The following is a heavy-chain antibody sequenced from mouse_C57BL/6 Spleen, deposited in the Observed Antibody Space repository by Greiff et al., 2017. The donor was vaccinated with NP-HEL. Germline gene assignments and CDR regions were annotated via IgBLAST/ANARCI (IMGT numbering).Heavy chain of an antibody. V-gene: IGHV1-78*01. CDR3: ARSRGRLTGKDWFAY. Sequence: VQRVESDAELVKPGASVKISCKVSGYTFTDHTIHWMKQRPEQGLEWIGYIYPRDGSTKYNEKFKGKATLTADKSSSTAYMQLNSLTSEDSAVYFCARSRGRLTGKDWFAYWGQGTLVTVSA. CDR2: IYPRDGST. CDR1: GYTFTDHT. J-gene: IGHJ3*01. D-gene: IGHD4-1*01.